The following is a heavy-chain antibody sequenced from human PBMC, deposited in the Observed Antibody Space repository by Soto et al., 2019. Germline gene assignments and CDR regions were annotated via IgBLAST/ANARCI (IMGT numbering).Heavy chain of an antibody. D-gene: IGHD3-10*01. CDR1: GFTFSSYA. J-gene: IGHJ6*02. CDR2: ISGSGGST. CDR3: ANYYHIRYYYGMDV. V-gene: IGHV3-23*01. Sequence: EVQLLESGGGLVQPGGSLRLSCAASGFTFSSYAMSWVRQAPGKGLEWVSAISGSGGSTYYADSVKGRFTISRDNSKNPLYLQMNSLRAEDTAVYYCANYYHIRYYYGMDVWGQGTTVTVSS.